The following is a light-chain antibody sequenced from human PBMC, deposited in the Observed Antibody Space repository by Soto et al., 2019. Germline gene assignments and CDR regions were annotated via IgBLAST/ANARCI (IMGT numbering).Light chain of an antibody. CDR3: SSYTSSSTSL. J-gene: IGLJ1*01. Sequence: QSVLTQPASVSGSPGQSITISCTGTSSDVAGYNYVSWYQQHPGKAPKLMIYDVSNRPSGVSNRFSGSKSGNTASLTISGLQAEDEADYYCSSYTSSSTSLFGTGTKVTVL. V-gene: IGLV2-14*01. CDR2: DVS. CDR1: SSDVAGYNY.